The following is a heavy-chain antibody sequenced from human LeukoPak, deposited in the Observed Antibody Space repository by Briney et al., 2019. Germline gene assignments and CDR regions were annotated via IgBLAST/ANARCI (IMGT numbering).Heavy chain of an antibody. V-gene: IGHV1-8*01. J-gene: IGHJ4*02. D-gene: IGHD7-27*01. Sequence: GASVKASCKASGYNFTNYDINWVRQATGHGLEWMGWMNPNSGTVGYAQKFQGRVTMTRNASISAAYMELSSLTSEDAAVYYCTRGASDYWGENYFDYWGQGSLVTVSS. CDR1: GYNFTNYD. CDR2: MNPNSGTV. CDR3: TRGASDYWGENYFDY.